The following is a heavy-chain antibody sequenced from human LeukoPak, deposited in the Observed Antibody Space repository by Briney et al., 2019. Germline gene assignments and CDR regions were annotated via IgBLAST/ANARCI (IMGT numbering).Heavy chain of an antibody. D-gene: IGHD6-6*01. J-gene: IGHJ4*02. CDR1: GYTFTGYY. CDR3: GRGLGGRLVGGY. Sequence: ASVKVSCKASGYTFTGYYMHWMRQAPGQGLEWMGWINPNSGGTSYAQKFQGRVTMTRDTSISTAYMDLSRLRSDDTAVYYCGRGLGGRLVGGYWGQGTLVTVSS. CDR2: INPNSGGT. V-gene: IGHV1-2*02.